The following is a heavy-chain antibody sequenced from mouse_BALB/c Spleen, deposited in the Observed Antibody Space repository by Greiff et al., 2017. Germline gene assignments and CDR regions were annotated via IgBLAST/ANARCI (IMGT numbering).Heavy chain of an antibody. CDR1: GYTFSSYW. J-gene: IGHJ3*01. V-gene: IGHV1-12*01. CDR3: ARSDESFAY. CDR2: IYPGNGDT. Sequence: QVQLQQSGAELMKPGASVKISCKATGYTFSSYWIEWVKQTPGQGLEWIGAIYPGNGDTSYNQKFKGKATLTADKSSSTAYMQLSSLTSEDSAVYYCARSDESFAYWGQGTLVTVSA.